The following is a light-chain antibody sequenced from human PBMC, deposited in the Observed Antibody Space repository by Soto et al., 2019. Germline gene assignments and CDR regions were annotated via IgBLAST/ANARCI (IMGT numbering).Light chain of an antibody. CDR1: QGISNY. V-gene: IGKV1-27*01. Sequence: DIQMTQSPSSLSASVGDGVTITCRASQGISNYLAWYQQKPGKVPKLLMYGASTLQSGVPSRFSGSGSGTEFTLIISSLQPEDVATYYCQKYNSAPQTFGPGTKVDIK. J-gene: IGKJ3*01. CDR2: GAS. CDR3: QKYNSAPQT.